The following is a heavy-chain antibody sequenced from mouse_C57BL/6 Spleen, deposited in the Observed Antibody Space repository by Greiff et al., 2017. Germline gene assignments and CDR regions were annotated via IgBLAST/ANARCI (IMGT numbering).Heavy chain of an antibody. CDR3: AREDGNYLDY. CDR1: GYSITSGYY. CDR2: ISYDGSN. V-gene: IGHV3-6*01. Sequence: EVKLQESGPGLVKPSQSLSLTCSVTGYSITSGYYWNWIRQFPGNKLEWMGYISYDGSNNYNPSLKNRISITRDTSKNQFFLKLNSVTTEDTATYYCAREDGNYLDYGGQGTTLTVSS. J-gene: IGHJ2*01. D-gene: IGHD2-1*01.